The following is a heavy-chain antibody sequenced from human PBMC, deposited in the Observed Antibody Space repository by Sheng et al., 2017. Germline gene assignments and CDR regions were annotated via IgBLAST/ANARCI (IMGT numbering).Heavy chain of an antibody. Sequence: EVQLVESGGSVVQPGGTLRLSCAASGFTFDDYGMHWVRQVPGKGPEWVSFINWDGSETYYGDSVRGRFTISRDNRRSTLSLQMNSLGPEDTAFYYCVKDLRTHFYGMDVWGQGDHGHRLL. CDR2: INWDGSET. J-gene: IGHJ6*02. CDR3: VKDLRTHFYGMDV. CDR1: GFTFDDYG. V-gene: IGHV3-43D*04.